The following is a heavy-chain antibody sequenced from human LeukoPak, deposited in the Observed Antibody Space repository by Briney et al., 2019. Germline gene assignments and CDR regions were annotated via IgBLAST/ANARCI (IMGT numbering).Heavy chain of an antibody. CDR2: ISSSSYT. V-gene: IGHV3-11*06. CDR1: GFXFSDYY. Sequence: GGSLRLSCAASGFXFSDYYMSWIRQAPGKGLEWISFISSSSYTNYADSVKGRFTITRDNTKNSLYLQMNNLRAEDTAVYYCARGGADYVIGYWGQGTLVTVSS. CDR3: ARGGADYVIGY. J-gene: IGHJ4*02. D-gene: IGHD4-17*01.